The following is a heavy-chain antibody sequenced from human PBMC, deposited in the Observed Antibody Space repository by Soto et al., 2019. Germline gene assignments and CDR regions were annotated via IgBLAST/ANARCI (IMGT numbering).Heavy chain of an antibody. CDR1: GFSLSTSGVG. CDR3: AHRRRYGYYFDY. D-gene: IGHD5-18*01. Sequence: QITLKESGPPLVKPTQTLTLTCTFSGFSLSTSGVGVGWIRQPPGKALEWLALVYWNDDKRYSPSLKSRLTITKDTSKNQVVLTMTNMDPVDTATYYCAHRRRYGYYFDYWGQGTLVTVSS. V-gene: IGHV2-5*01. CDR2: VYWNDDK. J-gene: IGHJ4*02.